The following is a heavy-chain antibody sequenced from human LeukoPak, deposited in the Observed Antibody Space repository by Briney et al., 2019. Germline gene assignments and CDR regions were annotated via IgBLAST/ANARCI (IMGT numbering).Heavy chain of an antibody. V-gene: IGHV5-51*01. J-gene: IGHJ4*02. Sequence: GESLKISCKGSGYIFTSYWIGWVRQMPGKGLEWMGIIYPGDSDTRYSPLFQGQVTLSVDRSISTAYLHWSGLKASDTAIYYCARFALTSSLDYWGQGTLVTVSS. CDR2: IYPGDSDT. CDR3: ARFALTSSLDY. CDR1: GYIFTSYW. D-gene: IGHD6-13*01.